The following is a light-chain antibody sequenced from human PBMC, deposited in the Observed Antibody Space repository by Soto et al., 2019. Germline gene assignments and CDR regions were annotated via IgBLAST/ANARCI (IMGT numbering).Light chain of an antibody. V-gene: IGLV2-14*01. CDR1: SSDVGGYNY. CDR2: DVS. Sequence: QSALTQPASVSGSPGQSITISCTGTSSDVGGYNYVSWYQQHPGKAPKLMIYDVSNRPSGVSNRFSGSKSGNTASLTISRLQAEDEADYYCSSYTSSCTLVVFGGGTKPTVL. J-gene: IGLJ2*01. CDR3: SSYTSSCTLVV.